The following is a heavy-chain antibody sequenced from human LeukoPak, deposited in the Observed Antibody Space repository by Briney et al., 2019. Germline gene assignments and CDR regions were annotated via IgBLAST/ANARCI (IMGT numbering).Heavy chain of an antibody. CDR3: ARVIYGSGSYYGDY. CDR2: INPNSGGT. D-gene: IGHD3-10*01. J-gene: IGHJ4*02. CDR1: GYTFTGYY. V-gene: IGHV1-2*02. Sequence: ASVKVSCKASGYTFTGYYMHWVRQAPGQGLEWMGWINPNSGGTNYAQKFQGRVTMTRDTSISTAYMELSRLRSDDTAVYYCARVIYGSGSYYGDYWGQGTLVTVSS.